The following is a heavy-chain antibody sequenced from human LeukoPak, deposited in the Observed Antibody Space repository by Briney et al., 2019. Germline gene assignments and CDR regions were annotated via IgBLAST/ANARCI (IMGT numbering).Heavy chain of an antibody. Sequence: SETLSLTCTVSGGSISSSSYYWGWIRQPPGKGLEWIGSIYYSGSTYYNPSLKSRVTISVDTSKNQFSLKLSSVTAADTAVYYCARAQGYGDYSWYFDLRGRGTLVTVSS. CDR3: ARAQGYGDYSWYFDL. D-gene: IGHD4-17*01. V-gene: IGHV4-39*07. J-gene: IGHJ2*01. CDR2: IYYSGST. CDR1: GGSISSSSYY.